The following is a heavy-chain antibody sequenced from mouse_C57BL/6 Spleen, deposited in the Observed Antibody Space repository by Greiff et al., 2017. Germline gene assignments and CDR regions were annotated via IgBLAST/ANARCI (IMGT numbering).Heavy chain of an antibody. CDR3: AREGVLVDGYYYFDY. CDR2: INPSNGGT. Sequence: QVQLQQPGTELVKPGASVTLSCKASGYTFTSYWMHWVKQRPGQGLEWIGNINPSNGGTNSNEKFKSKATLTVDTSSSTAYMQLSSLTSEDSAVYYCAREGVLVDGYYYFDYWGQGTTLTVSS. J-gene: IGHJ2*01. CDR1: GYTFTSYW. D-gene: IGHD2-3*01. V-gene: IGHV1-53*01.